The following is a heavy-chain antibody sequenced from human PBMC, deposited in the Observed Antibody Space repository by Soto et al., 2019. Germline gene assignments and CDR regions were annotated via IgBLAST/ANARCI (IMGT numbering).Heavy chain of an antibody. V-gene: IGHV3-21*01. CDR1: GFTFSSYS. CDR3: ARDKHPTGDTAMVGRDYYYYGMDV. Sequence: GGSLRLSCAASGFTFSSYSMNWVRQAPGKGLEWVSSISSSSSYIHYADSVKGRFTISRDNAKNSLYLQMNSLRAEDTAVYYCARDKHPTGDTAMVGRDYYYYGMDVWGQGTTVTVSS. D-gene: IGHD5-18*01. CDR2: ISSSSSYI. J-gene: IGHJ6*02.